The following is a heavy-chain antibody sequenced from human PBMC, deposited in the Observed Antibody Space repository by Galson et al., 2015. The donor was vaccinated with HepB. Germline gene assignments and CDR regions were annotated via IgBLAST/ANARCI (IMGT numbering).Heavy chain of an antibody. CDR3: TFYVEYYYYMDV. D-gene: IGHD5/OR15-5a*01. J-gene: IGHJ6*03. V-gene: IGHV3-73*01. Sequence: SLRLSCAASGLTFSASSMHWVRQASGKGLEWVGRIRSKADNYATAYAAPVKGRFTISRDDSKNTAYLQMNSLKIEDTAVYYCTFYVEYYYYMDVWGKGTTVTVSS. CDR2: IRSKADNYAT. CDR1: GLTFSASS.